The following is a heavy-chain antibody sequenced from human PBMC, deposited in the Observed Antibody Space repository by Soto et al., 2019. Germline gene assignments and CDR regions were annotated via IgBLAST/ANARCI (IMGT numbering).Heavy chain of an antibody. CDR2: IYSGSSS. CDR3: AREGDAFDI. J-gene: IGHJ3*02. Sequence: GSLSLSCAASGFTVSSNYMNWVRQPPGKGLEWVSIIYSGSSSYYADSVKGRFTISRDNSKNTLYLQMNSLRAEDTAVYYCAREGDAFDIWGQGTMVTVSS. V-gene: IGHV3-53*01. CDR1: GFTVSSNY.